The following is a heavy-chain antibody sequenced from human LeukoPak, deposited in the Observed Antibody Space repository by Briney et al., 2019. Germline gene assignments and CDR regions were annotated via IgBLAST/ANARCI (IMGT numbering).Heavy chain of an antibody. CDR2: MNPNSGNT. V-gene: IGHV1-8*03. CDR3: ARGSLGGYRDAFDI. CDR1: GYTFTGYY. D-gene: IGHD1-26*01. Sequence: ASVKVSCKASGYTFTGYYMHWVRQATGQGLEWMGWMNPNSGNTGYAQKFQGRVTITRNTSISTAYMELSSLRSEDTAVYYCARGSLGGYRDAFDIWGQGTMVTVSS. J-gene: IGHJ3*02.